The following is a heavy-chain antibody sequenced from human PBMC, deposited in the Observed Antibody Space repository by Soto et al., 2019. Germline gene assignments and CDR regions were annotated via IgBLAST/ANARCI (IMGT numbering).Heavy chain of an antibody. V-gene: IGHV1-46*01. CDR1: GYTFTSYY. CDR3: ARDFQYYDFWSDRSPGWFDH. Sequence: VASVKVSCKASGYTFTSYYMHWVRQAPGQGLEWMGIINPSGGSTSYAQKFQGRVTMNRDTSTRTVYMEQSSLRSEDTAVYYCARDFQYYDFWSDRSPGWFDHWGQGNLVTVS. J-gene: IGHJ5*02. CDR2: INPSGGST. D-gene: IGHD3-3*01.